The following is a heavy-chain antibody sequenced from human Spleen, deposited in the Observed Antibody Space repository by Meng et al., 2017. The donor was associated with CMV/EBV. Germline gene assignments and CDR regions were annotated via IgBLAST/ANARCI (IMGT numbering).Heavy chain of an antibody. CDR3: VKDAASCCYAMDV. CDR1: GFTFDDYT. J-gene: IGHJ6*02. Sequence: GESLKISCAASGFTFDDYTRHWVRRTPGKGLEWLSLISWDGGSTYYADSVRYRFTISRDNSKNSLYLQMDSLRTEDTALYYCVKDAASCCYAMDVWGQGTTVTVSS. CDR2: ISWDGGST. D-gene: IGHD6-13*01. V-gene: IGHV3-43*01.